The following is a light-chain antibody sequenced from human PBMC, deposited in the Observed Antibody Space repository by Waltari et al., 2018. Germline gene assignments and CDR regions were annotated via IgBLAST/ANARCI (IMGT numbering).Light chain of an antibody. V-gene: IGLV1-47*01. Sequence: QSVLTQPPSASETPGQTVTIFCSGSRSNPGSNYVYLYQQLPGTAPKLLIYRSNQRPSGVPDRFSGSKSGTSASLAISGLRSEDEADYYCAAWDDSLNGRVFGGGTRLTVL. J-gene: IGLJ3*02. CDR2: RSN. CDR3: AAWDDSLNGRV. CDR1: RSNPGSNY.